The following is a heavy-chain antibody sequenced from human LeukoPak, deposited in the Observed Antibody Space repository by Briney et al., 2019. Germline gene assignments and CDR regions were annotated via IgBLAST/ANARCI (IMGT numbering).Heavy chain of an antibody. CDR2: ISAYNGNT. V-gene: IGHV1-18*01. CDR3: ARESNTVTTRYFDY. CDR1: GYTFTSYG. D-gene: IGHD4-17*01. Sequence: ASVKVSCKASGYTFTSYGIGWVRQAPGQGLEWMGWISAYNGNTNYAQKLQGRVTTTTDTSTSTAYMELRSLRSDDTAVYYCARESNTVTTRYFDYWGQGTLVTVSS. J-gene: IGHJ4*02.